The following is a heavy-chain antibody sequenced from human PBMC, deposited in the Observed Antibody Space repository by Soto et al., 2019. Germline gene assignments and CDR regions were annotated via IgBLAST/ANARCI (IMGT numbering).Heavy chain of an antibody. CDR2: ISYDGSNK. D-gene: IGHD5-12*01. CDR3: AKGLLFYSGYGYNGFDP. V-gene: IGHV3-30*18. Sequence: GGSLRLSCAASGFTFSSYGMHWVRQAPGKGLEWVAVISYDGSNKYYADSVKGRFTISRDNSKNTLYLQMNSLRAEDTAVYYCAKGLLFYSGYGYNGFDPWGQGTLVTVSS. J-gene: IGHJ5*02. CDR1: GFTFSSYG.